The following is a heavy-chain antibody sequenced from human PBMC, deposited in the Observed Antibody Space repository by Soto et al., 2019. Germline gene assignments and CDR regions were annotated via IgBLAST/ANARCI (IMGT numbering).Heavy chain of an antibody. CDR3: AGSSSSTLFDY. Sequence: SETLSLTCTVSGGSISSYYWSWIRQPPGKGLEWIGYIYYSGSTNYNPSLKSRVTISVDTSKNQFSLKLSSVTAADTAVYYCAGSSSSTLFDYWGQGTLVTVSS. D-gene: IGHD6-6*01. V-gene: IGHV4-59*01. CDR1: GGSISSYY. J-gene: IGHJ4*02. CDR2: IYYSGST.